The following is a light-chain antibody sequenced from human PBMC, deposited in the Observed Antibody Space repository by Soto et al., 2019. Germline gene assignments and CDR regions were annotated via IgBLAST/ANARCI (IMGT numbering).Light chain of an antibody. CDR3: QQYNSYLYT. CDR2: DAS. J-gene: IGKJ2*01. CDR1: QSISSW. Sequence: GDRVTITCRASQSISSWLAWYQQKPGKAPKLLIYDASSLESGVPSRFSGSGSGTEFTLTIGGLQPDDFATYYCQQYNSYLYTFGQGTKLEIK. V-gene: IGKV1-5*01.